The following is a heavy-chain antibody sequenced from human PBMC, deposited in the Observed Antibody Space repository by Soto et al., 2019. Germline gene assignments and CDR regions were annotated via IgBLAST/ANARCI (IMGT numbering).Heavy chain of an antibody. CDR2: IYYSGST. J-gene: IGHJ4*02. CDR1: GGSISSGGYY. V-gene: IGHV4-31*03. Sequence: SETLSLTCTVSGGSISSGGYYWSWIRQHPGKGLEWIGYIYYSGSTYYNPSLKSRVTISVDTSKNQFSLKLSSVTAADTAVYYCASGIAAAGTTFDYWGQGTRVTVSS. D-gene: IGHD6-13*01. CDR3: ASGIAAAGTTFDY.